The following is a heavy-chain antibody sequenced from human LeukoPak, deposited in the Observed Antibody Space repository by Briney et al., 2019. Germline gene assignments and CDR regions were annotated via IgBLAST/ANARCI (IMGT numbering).Heavy chain of an antibody. CDR3: VRGGASGIDY. J-gene: IGHJ4*02. CDR2: ISVNGNTT. V-gene: IGHV3-64*01. D-gene: IGHD1-26*01. Sequence: PGGSLRLSCTASGFALGSFAMHWVRQGAGRRLEYISAISVNGNTTYYDTSAKGRFVISRDNSRNKLYLQMGRLRPEDTAMYFCVRGGASGIDYWGRGALVTVS. CDR1: GFALGSFA.